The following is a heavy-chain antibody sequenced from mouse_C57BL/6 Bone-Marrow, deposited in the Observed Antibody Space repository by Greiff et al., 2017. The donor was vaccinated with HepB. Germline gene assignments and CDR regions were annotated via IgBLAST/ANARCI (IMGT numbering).Heavy chain of an antibody. J-gene: IGHJ3*01. V-gene: IGHV1-81*01. D-gene: IGHD1-1*01. CDR3: ARGSTVVPGFAY. CDR2: IYPRSGNT. CDR1: GYTFTSYG. Sequence: VQLKESGAELARPGASVKLSCKASGYTFTSYGISWVKQRTGQGLEWIGEIYPRSGNTYYNEKFKGKATLTADKSSSTAYMELRSLTSEDSAVYFCARGSTVVPGFAYWGQGTLVTVSA.